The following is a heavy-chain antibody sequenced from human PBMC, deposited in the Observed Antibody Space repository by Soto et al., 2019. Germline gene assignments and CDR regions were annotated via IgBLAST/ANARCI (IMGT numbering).Heavy chain of an antibody. CDR3: ARAAMVRGVMTAY. D-gene: IGHD3-10*01. J-gene: IGHJ4*02. V-gene: IGHV1-69*13. Sequence: SVKVSCKASGGTFSSYAISWVRQAPGQGLEWMGGIIPIFGTANYAQKFQGRVTITADESTSTAYMELSSLRSEDTAVYYCARAAMVRGVMTAYWGQGTLVTXSS. CDR2: IIPIFGTA. CDR1: GGTFSSYA.